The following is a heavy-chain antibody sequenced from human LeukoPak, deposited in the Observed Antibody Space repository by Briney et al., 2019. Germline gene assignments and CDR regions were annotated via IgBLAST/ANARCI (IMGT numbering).Heavy chain of an antibody. CDR2: IKQDGSEK. D-gene: IGHD3-16*01. Sequence: PGGSLRLSCAASGFTFSSYWMSWVRQAPGKGLEWVANIKQDGSEKYYVDSVKGRFTISRDNAKNSLYLQMDSLRAEDTAVYYCANGPMITFGGLTEREFDYWRQGTLVIVSS. J-gene: IGHJ4*02. CDR3: ANGPMITFGGLTEREFDY. V-gene: IGHV3-7*01. CDR1: GFTFSSYW.